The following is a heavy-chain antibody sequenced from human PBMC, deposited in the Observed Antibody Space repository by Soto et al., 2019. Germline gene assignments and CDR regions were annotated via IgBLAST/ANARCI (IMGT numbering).Heavy chain of an antibody. V-gene: IGHV4-31*03. J-gene: IGHJ3*02. Sequence: SETLSLTCTVSGGSISSGGYYWSWIRQHPGKGQEWIGYIYYSGSTYYNPSLKSRVTISVDTSKNQFSLKLSSVTAADTAVYYRAREGAVAGTGVDDFDIWGHGTMVTV. CDR1: GGSISSGGYY. D-gene: IGHD6-19*01. CDR2: IYYSGST. CDR3: AREGAVAGTGVDDFDI.